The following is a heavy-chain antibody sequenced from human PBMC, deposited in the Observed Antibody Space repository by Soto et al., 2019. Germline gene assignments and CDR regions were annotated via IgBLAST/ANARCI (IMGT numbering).Heavy chain of an antibody. Sequence: SXTLSLTFAVSSGSMSSSNWWSGVRHPPGKGLEWIGEIYHSGSTNYNPSLKSRVTISVDKSKNQFSLKLSSVTAADTAVYYCARKGAVRGVKNWFDPWGQGTLVTVSS. CDR3: ARKGAVRGVKNWFDP. V-gene: IGHV4-4*02. D-gene: IGHD3-10*01. J-gene: IGHJ5*02. CDR2: IYHSGST. CDR1: SGSMSSSNW.